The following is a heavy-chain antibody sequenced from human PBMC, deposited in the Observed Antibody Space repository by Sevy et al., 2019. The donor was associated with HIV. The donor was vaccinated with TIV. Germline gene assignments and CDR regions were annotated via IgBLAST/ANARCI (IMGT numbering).Heavy chain of an antibody. Sequence: GGSLRLSCAASGFTFSKYWMNWVRQAPGKGLEWVANINQHAGQKYYVDSVKGRFTISRDKAKNSLYLQMNSLRAEDTAVYFCASDDGSDYFHYWGQGTLVTVSS. V-gene: IGHV3-7*01. D-gene: IGHD1-26*01. CDR2: INQHAGQK. CDR1: GFTFSKYW. CDR3: ASDDGSDYFHY. J-gene: IGHJ4*02.